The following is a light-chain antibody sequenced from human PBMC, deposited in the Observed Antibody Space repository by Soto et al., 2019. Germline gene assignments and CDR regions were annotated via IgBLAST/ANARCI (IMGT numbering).Light chain of an antibody. CDR3: QQRRNWPAT. Sequence: EVILYQSLGTLSLNPGERATLSCRASQSVSSSFVAWFQQKPGQAPSLLIYDASNRATSIPARFRGSGSGTDFTLTISSLEPEDFAVYHCQQRRNWPATFGQGRLLE. V-gene: IGKV3D-20*02. CDR1: QSVSSSF. J-gene: IGKJ5*01. CDR2: DAS.